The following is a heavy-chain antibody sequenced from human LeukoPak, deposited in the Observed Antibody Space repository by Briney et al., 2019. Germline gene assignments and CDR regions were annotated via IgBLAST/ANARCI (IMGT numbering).Heavy chain of an antibody. CDR2: IKQDGSEK. Sequence: GGSLRLSCAASGFTFGNYWMNWVRQAPGKGLEWVANIKQDGSEKNYVDSVKGRFTMSRDNAKNSLYLQMNSLRAEDTAVYYCARDTSPTIAAVGYDAFDIWGQGTMVTVSS. V-gene: IGHV3-7*01. J-gene: IGHJ3*02. CDR1: GFTFGNYW. CDR3: ARDTSPTIAAVGYDAFDI. D-gene: IGHD6-13*01.